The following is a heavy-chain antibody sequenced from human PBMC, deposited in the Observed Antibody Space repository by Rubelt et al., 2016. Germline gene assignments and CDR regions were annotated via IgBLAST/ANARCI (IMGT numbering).Heavy chain of an antibody. J-gene: IGHJ4*02. CDR3: ARDGRWPY. V-gene: IGHV1-46*01. CDR1: GYTFTSYG. Sequence: SVKVSCKASGYTFTSYGISWVRQAPGQGLEWMGIINPSGGSTSYAQKFQGRVTMTRDTSTSTVYMELSSLRSEDTAVYYCARDGRWPYWGQGTLVTVSS. CDR2: INPSGGST. D-gene: IGHD2-15*01.